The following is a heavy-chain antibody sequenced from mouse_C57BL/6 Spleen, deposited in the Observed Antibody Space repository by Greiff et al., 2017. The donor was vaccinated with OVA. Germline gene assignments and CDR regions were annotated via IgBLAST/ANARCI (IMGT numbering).Heavy chain of an antibody. V-gene: IGHV1-64*01. CDR1: GYTFTSYW. CDR3: AREEDYDGGYAMDY. CDR2: IYPNSGST. D-gene: IGHD2-4*01. Sequence: VKLQQPGAELVKPGASVKLSCKASGYTFTSYWMHWVKQRPGQGLEWIGMIYPNSGSTNYNEKFKSKATLTADKSSSTAYMQLSSLTSENSAVYYCAREEDYDGGYAMDYWGQGTSVTVSS. J-gene: IGHJ4*01.